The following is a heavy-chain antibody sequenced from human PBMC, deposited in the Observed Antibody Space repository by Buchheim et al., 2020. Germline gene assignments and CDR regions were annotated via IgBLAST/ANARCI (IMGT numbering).Heavy chain of an antibody. Sequence: QVQLQESGPGLVKPSETLSLTCTVSGGSISSYYWSWIRQPPGKGLEWIGYIYYSGSTNYNPSLKSRVTISVDTSKNQFSLKLSSVTAADTAVYYCASRGYSYGYAFDIWGQGT. CDR3: ASRGYSYGYAFDI. CDR2: IYYSGST. D-gene: IGHD5-18*01. J-gene: IGHJ3*02. CDR1: GGSISSYY. V-gene: IGHV4-59*01.